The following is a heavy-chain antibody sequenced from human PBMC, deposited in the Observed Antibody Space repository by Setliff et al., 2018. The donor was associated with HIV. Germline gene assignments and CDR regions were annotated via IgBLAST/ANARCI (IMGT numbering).Heavy chain of an antibody. J-gene: IGHJ6*03. V-gene: IGHV4-34*01. CDR1: GGSFSGYY. D-gene: IGHD5-18*01. CDR2: INHSGST. CDR3: ARGGRGYSYGYYPYYYYYMDV. Sequence: SETLSLTCAVYGGSFSGYYWSWIRQPPGKGLEWIGEINHSGSTNYNPSPKSRVTISVDTSKNQFSLKLSSVTAADTAVYYCARGGRGYSYGYYPYYYYYMDVWGKGTTVTVSS.